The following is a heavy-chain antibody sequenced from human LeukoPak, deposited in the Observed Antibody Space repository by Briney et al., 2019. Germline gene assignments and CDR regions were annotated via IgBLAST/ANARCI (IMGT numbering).Heavy chain of an antibody. J-gene: IGHJ5*02. CDR2: IIPIFGTA. V-gene: IGHV1-69*13. Sequence: SVKVSCKASGGTFSSYAISWVRQAPGQGLEWMGGIIPIFGTANYAQKFQGRVTITADESTSTAYMELSSLRSEDTAVYYCARDATAMVVVWFDPWGQGTLVTVSS. CDR3: ARDATAMVVVWFDP. D-gene: IGHD5-18*01. CDR1: GGTFSSYA.